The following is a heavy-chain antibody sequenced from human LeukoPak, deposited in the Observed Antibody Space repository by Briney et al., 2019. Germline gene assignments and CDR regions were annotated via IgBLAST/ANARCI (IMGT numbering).Heavy chain of an antibody. CDR3: ARGPLHVALSSGSLKWLDP. V-gene: IGHV1-69*05. CDR1: GGSFRSST. D-gene: IGHD3-3*01. CDR2: IIPIFGTV. J-gene: IGHJ5*02. Sequence: GASVKVSCKASGGSFRSSTFAGVRQAPGRGLEWRGGIIPIFGTVNYALEFQGRATITTDESTSTVYMELSSLRSEDTAMYYCARGPLHVALSSGSLKWLDPWGQGSLVTVSS.